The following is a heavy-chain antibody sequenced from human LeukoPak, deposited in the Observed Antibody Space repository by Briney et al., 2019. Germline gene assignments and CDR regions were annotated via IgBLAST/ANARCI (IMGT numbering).Heavy chain of an antibody. D-gene: IGHD2-15*01. Sequence: SETLSLTCTVSGGSISSYYWSWIRQPAGKGLEWIGRIYTSGSTNYNPSLKSRVTMSVDTSKNQFSLKLSSVTAADTAVYYCAREHCSGGSCYSIYYYYYMDVWGKGTTVTVSS. V-gene: IGHV4-4*07. CDR3: AREHCSGGSCYSIYYYYYMDV. J-gene: IGHJ6*03. CDR2: IYTSGST. CDR1: GGSISSYY.